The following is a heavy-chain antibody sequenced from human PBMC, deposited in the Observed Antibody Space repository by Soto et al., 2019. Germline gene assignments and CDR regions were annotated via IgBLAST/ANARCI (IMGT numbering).Heavy chain of an antibody. D-gene: IGHD2-2*01. V-gene: IGHV4-59*01. Sequence: SETLSLTCTVSGDSISTYYWSWIRQPPGKGLEWIGSIYHSGSTTYNPSLRSRVSISLDTSKNHFSLRLRSVSAADTAVYYCARDRSTRPGWFAPWGQGTLVTVSS. CDR1: GDSISTYY. CDR3: ARDRSTRPGWFAP. CDR2: IYHSGST. J-gene: IGHJ5*02.